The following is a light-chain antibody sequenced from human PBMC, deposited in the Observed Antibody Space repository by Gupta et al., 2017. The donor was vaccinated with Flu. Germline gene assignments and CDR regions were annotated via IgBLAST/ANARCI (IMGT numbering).Light chain of an antibody. CDR3: MQTLETGVT. J-gene: IGKJ3*01. Sequence: IVMTQSPLSLPVTPGEPASISCKSSQSLLHSNGYNYLDWYLQKPGQSPQLLIYLGSDRASGVPDRFSGSGSGTDFTLKISRVEADDVGVYYCMQTLETGVTFGPGTKVDIK. V-gene: IGKV2-28*01. CDR2: LGS. CDR1: QSLLHSNGYNY.